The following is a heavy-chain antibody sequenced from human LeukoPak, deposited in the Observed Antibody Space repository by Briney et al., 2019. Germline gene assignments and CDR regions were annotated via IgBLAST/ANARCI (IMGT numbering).Heavy chain of an antibody. CDR1: GYTFTSYD. CDR2: MNPNSGNT. D-gene: IGHD2-2*02. V-gene: IGHV1-8*01. Sequence: SVKVSFQASGYTFTSYDINWVRQATGQGLKWMGWMNPNSGNTGYAQKFQGRVIMTRNTSISTAYMELSRLRSEDTAVYYCARNVGDCSSTSCYIDWFDRWGQGTLVTVSS. CDR3: ARNVGDCSSTSCYIDWFDR. J-gene: IGHJ5*02.